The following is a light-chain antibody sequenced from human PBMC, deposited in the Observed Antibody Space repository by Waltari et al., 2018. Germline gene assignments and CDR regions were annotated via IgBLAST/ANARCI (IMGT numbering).Light chain of an antibody. Sequence: QSALTQSASVSGSPGQSITISCTGTSRDVGAYNLVSWYQQLPGRAPKLILSGVTKRPSAISDRFSGSKSGNTASLTISGLQSEDEADYYCSSYTQSRTRVFGGGTKLTVL. CDR2: GVT. V-gene: IGLV2-23*02. J-gene: IGLJ3*02. CDR1: SRDVGAYNL. CDR3: SSYTQSRTRV.